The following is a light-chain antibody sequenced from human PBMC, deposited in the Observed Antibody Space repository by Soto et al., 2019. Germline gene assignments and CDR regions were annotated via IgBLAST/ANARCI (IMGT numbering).Light chain of an antibody. CDR2: DNN. CDR3: ETWDDSLPGAV. V-gene: IGLV1-51*01. CDR1: SCNIGTNY. Sequence: QSTLTQPPSVSAAPGQKVTISCSGSSCNIGTNYVSWYQQLPGTVPTLLIYDNNKRPSGIPDRFSASKSGTSATLDITGLQIGDEADYYCETWDDSLPGAVFGGGTKVTVL. J-gene: IGLJ2*01.